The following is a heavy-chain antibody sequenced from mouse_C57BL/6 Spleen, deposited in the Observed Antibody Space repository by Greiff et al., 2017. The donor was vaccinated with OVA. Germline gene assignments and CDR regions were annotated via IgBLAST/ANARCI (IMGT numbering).Heavy chain of an antibody. J-gene: IGHJ2*01. CDR3: ARGPYFDY. V-gene: IGHV1-26*01. CDR1: GYTFTDYY. CDR2: INPNNGGT. Sequence: EVKVVESGPELVKPGASVKISCKASGYTFTDYYMNWVKQSHGKSLEWIGDINPNNGGTSYNQKFKGKATLTVDKSSSTAYMELRSLTSEDSAVYYCARGPYFDYWGQGTTLTVSS.